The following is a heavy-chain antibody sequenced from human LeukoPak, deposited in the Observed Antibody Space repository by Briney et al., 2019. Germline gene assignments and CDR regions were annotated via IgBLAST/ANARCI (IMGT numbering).Heavy chain of an antibody. CDR3: ARDPYGPTYYFDS. D-gene: IGHD3-16*01. V-gene: IGHV3-48*03. CDR2: ISSSANTI. CDR1: GFTFSSYE. Sequence: PGGSLRLSCAASGFTFSSYEMNWVRHAPGKGLDWVSYISSSANTIYYADSVKGRFTISRDNAKNSLYLQMNSLRAEDTAVYYCARDPYGPTYYFDSWGQGTLVTVSS. J-gene: IGHJ4*02.